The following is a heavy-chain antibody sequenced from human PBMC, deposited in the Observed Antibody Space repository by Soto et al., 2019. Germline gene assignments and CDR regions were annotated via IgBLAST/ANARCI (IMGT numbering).Heavy chain of an antibody. D-gene: IGHD3-16*01. CDR3: ALRKTRSYFDY. CDR1: GFTSSSYA. V-gene: IGHV3-23*01. CDR2: IGASGAGT. Sequence: EVQLLESGGGLVQPGGSLRLSSAASGFTSSSYAMSWVRQAPGKRLEGVSAIGASGAGTYYAEYVKGRFTISRDNSRSGVYLRMNSVRAEDTAVDCCALRKTRSYFDYWGQGTLVTVSS. J-gene: IGHJ4*02.